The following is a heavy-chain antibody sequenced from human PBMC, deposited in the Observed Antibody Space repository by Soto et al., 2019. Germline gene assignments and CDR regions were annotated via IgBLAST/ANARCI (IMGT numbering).Heavy chain of an antibody. Sequence: ASVKVSCKASGYTFSSYDINWVRQATGQWLEWMGWMNPKSGHTGSAQKFQGRVTMTRDTSISTAYTELSSLRSEDTAMYYCARTDGDLDVWGQGTTVTVSS. D-gene: IGHD4-17*01. V-gene: IGHV1-8*01. J-gene: IGHJ6*02. CDR2: MNPKSGHT. CDR3: ARTDGDLDV. CDR1: GYTFSSYD.